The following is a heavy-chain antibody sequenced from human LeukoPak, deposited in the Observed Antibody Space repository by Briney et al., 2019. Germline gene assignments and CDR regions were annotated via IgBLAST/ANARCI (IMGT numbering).Heavy chain of an antibody. CDR1: GGTFSSYA. V-gene: IGHV1-8*03. D-gene: IGHD6-13*01. J-gene: IGHJ4*02. CDR2: MNPNSGNT. Sequence: GASVKVSCKASGGTFSSYAISWVRQAPGQGLEWMGWMNPNSGNTGYAQKFQGRVTITRNTSISTAYMELSSLRSEDTAVYYCARMGSSSWVGNYWGQGTLVTVSS. CDR3: ARMGSSSWVGNY.